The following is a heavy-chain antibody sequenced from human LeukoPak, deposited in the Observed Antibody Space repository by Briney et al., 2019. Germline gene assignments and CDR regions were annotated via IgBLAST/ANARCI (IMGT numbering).Heavy chain of an antibody. J-gene: IGHJ3*02. V-gene: IGHV3-21*01. D-gene: IGHD3-3*01. CDR1: GFAFDDYG. CDR2: ISSNGYYI. CDR3: AREGLRTERSDTDAFDI. Sequence: GGSLRLSCAASGFAFDDYGMHWYLQAPGKGLEWVSSISSNGYYIYYAGSVRGRFTISRDNAKNSLYLQMNSLRAEDTALYYCAREGLRTERSDTDAFDIWGQGTMVTVSS.